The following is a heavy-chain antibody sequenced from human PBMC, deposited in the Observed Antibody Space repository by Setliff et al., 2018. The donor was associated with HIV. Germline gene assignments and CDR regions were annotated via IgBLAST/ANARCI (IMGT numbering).Heavy chain of an antibody. CDR1: GGSISSNW. Sequence: SETLSLTCAVSGGSISSNWWSWVRQSPGKGLEWIGEIYRSGSTHYNPSLQSRVTISVDKSKSQFSLKLNSVAAADTAVYYCARNDDYGGKSHDCWGQGTLVTVSS. D-gene: IGHD4-17*01. J-gene: IGHJ4*02. CDR2: IYRSGST. V-gene: IGHV4-4*02. CDR3: ARNDDYGGKSHDC.